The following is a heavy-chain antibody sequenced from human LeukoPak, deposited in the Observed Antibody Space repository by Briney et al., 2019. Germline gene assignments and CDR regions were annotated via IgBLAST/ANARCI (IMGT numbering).Heavy chain of an antibody. Sequence: PSETLSLTCTVSGGSIGSYYWSWIRQPPGKGLEWIGYIYYSGSTNYNPSLKSRVTISVDTSKNQFSLKLSSVTAADTAVYYCNVLLWFGDEYYFDYWGQGTLVTVSS. CDR1: GGSIGSYY. J-gene: IGHJ4*02. CDR2: IYYSGST. V-gene: IGHV4-59*12. D-gene: IGHD3-10*01. CDR3: NVLLWFGDEYYFDY.